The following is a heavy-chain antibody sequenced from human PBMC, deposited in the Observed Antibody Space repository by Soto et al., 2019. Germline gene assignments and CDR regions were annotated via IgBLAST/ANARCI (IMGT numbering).Heavy chain of an antibody. V-gene: IGHV1-69*08. Sequence: QVQLVQSGAEVKKPGSSVKVSCKASGGTFSSYTISWVRQAPGQGLEWMGRIIPILGIANYAQKFQGRVTIPADKSTSTAYMELSSLRSEDTAVYYCARDDRGYCSGGSCYSSSYYYYYMDVWGKGTTVTVSS. D-gene: IGHD2-15*01. CDR3: ARDDRGYCSGGSCYSSSYYYYYMDV. J-gene: IGHJ6*03. CDR2: IIPILGIA. CDR1: GGTFSSYT.